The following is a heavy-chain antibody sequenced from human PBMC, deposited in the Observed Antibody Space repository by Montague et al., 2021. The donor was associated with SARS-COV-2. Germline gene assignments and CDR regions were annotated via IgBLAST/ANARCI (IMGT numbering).Heavy chain of an antibody. J-gene: IGHJ4*02. CDR2: MYTSGST. Sequence: TLSPTCSVSGGSISSGSYYWSWIRQPAGKGLEWIGRMYTSGSTNYNPSLKSRVTISVDTSKNQFSLKLSSVTAADTAVYYCARQLAGFWSGYFDYWGQGTLVTVSS. CDR1: GGSISSGSYY. CDR3: ARQLAGFWSGYFDY. D-gene: IGHD3-3*01. V-gene: IGHV4-61*02.